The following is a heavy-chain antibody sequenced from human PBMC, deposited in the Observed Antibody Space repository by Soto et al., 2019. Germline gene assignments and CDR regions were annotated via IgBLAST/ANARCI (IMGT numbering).Heavy chain of an antibody. Sequence: SETLSLTCTVSGASITSSYWSWIRQSPGKRLEWIGFVFYSGSTNYNPSLKSRVTISVDTSKNQLSLKLKSVTAADTAVYYCARGYYDSSGQSNTFDIWGQGTMVTVS. CDR3: ARGYYDSSGQSNTFDI. J-gene: IGHJ3*02. CDR2: VFYSGST. V-gene: IGHV4-59*01. D-gene: IGHD3-22*01. CDR1: GASITSSY.